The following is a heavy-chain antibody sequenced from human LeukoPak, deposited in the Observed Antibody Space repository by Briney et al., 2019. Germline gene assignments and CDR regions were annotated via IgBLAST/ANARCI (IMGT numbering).Heavy chain of an antibody. CDR2: IYAGDSDT. J-gene: IGHJ4*02. V-gene: IGHV5-51*01. Sequence: SCKGSXYSFASYWIGWVRQMPGKGLEWMGIIYAGDSDTRYSPSFQGQVTISAEKSISTAYLQWSSLKASDTAMYYCARLRYSSGWSDYWGQGTLVTVSS. CDR1: XYSFASYW. CDR3: ARLRYSSGWSDY. D-gene: IGHD6-19*01.